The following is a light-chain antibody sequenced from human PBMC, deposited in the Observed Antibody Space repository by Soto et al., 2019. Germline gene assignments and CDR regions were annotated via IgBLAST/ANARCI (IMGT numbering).Light chain of an antibody. CDR2: DVS. V-gene: IGLV2-14*01. CDR3: SSYTSSSTPV. Sequence: SVLTQPASVSGSPGQSITISCTGTSSDVGGYNYVSWYQQHPGKAPKLMIYDVSNRPSGVSNRFSGSKSGNTAYLTISGLQAEDEADYYCSSYTSSSTPVFGGGTKLTVL. CDR1: SSDVGGYNY. J-gene: IGLJ2*01.